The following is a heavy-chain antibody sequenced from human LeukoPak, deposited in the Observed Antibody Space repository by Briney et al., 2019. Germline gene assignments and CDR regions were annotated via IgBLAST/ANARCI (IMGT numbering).Heavy chain of an antibody. D-gene: IGHD5-18*01. V-gene: IGHV3-23*01. CDR1: GFTFTSYA. CDR2: ISGGGGTT. CDR3: AKEAYRYDYCDY. Sequence: PGGSLRLSCAASGFTFTSYALSWVRQAPGKGLEWLSAISGGGGTTYYADSVKGRFTISRDNSKSTLYLQMNSLRAEDTAVYYCAKEAYRYDYCDYWGQGTLVTVSS. J-gene: IGHJ4*02.